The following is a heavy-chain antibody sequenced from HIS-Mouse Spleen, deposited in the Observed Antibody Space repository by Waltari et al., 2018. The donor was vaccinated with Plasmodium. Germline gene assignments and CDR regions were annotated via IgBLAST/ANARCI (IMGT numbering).Heavy chain of an antibody. D-gene: IGHD1-26*01. CDR3: ARRGGSYYYFDY. CDR1: GGPLSSSSYY. J-gene: IGHJ4*02. CDR2: IDYSGST. Sequence: QLQLQESGPGLVKPSETLSLTCTVSGGPLSSSSYYWGWIRQPPGKGLEWIGSIDYSGSTYYNPSLKSRVTISVDTSKNQFSLKLSSVTAADTAVYYCARRGGSYYYFDYWGQGTLVTVSS. V-gene: IGHV4-39*01.